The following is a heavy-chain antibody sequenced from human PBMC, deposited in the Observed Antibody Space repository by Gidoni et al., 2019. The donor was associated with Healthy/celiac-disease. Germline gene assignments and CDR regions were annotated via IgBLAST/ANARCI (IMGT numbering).Heavy chain of an antibody. CDR3: AKGDTYYDFWSGYFDAFDI. CDR2: ISGSGGST. J-gene: IGHJ3*02. D-gene: IGHD3-3*01. V-gene: IGHV3-23*01. Sequence: EVQLLESGGGLVQPGGSLRLSCAASGFTFSSYAMSWVRQAPGKGLEWVSAISGSGGSTYCADSVKGRFTISRDNSKNTLYLQMNSLRAEDTAVYYCAKGDTYYDFWSGYFDAFDIWGQGTMVTVSS. CDR1: GFTFSSYA.